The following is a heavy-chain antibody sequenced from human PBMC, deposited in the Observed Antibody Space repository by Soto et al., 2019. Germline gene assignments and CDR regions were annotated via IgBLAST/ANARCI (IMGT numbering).Heavy chain of an antibody. CDR3: ARGRYGDY. Sequence: QVHLVQSGAAVKKPGASVKVSCQGSGYAFTTYGITWVRQAPGQGLEWMGWISAHNGKTNYAQKLQGRVTVTRDTSTSTAYMELRSLRYDDTAVYYCARGRYGDYWGQGALVTVSS. V-gene: IGHV1-18*01. D-gene: IGHD1-1*01. CDR2: ISAHNGKT. CDR1: GYAFTTYG. J-gene: IGHJ4*02.